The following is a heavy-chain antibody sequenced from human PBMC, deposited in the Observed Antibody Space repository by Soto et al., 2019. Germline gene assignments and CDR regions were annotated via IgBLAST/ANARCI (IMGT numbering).Heavy chain of an antibody. CDR1: GFTFSNAW. CDR2: IRSKTDGGTT. CDR3: PTTRGWYYFWFDP. Sequence: EVQLVESGGGLIKPGGSLRLSCAASGFTFSNAWMNWVRQAPGKGLEWVGRIRSKTDGGTTDYAAPVKGRFTISRDDSKNTLYVKMNSLKTEDAAVYYCPTTRGWYYFWFDPWGQGALVTVSS. J-gene: IGHJ5*02. V-gene: IGHV3-15*07. D-gene: IGHD6-19*01.